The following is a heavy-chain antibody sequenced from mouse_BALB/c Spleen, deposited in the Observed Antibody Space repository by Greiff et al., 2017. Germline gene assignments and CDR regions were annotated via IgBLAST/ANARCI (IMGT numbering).Heavy chain of an antibody. D-gene: IGHD2-4*01. Sequence: EVQLVESGGGLVKPGGSLKLSCAASGFTFSSYAMSWVRQTPEKRLEWVASISSGGSTYYPDSVKGRFTISRDNARNILYLQMSSLRSEDTAMYYCARKGGNYDYDGWGQGTLVTVSA. V-gene: IGHV5-6-5*01. CDR1: GFTFSSYA. CDR2: ISSGGST. CDR3: ARKGGNYDYDG. J-gene: IGHJ3*01.